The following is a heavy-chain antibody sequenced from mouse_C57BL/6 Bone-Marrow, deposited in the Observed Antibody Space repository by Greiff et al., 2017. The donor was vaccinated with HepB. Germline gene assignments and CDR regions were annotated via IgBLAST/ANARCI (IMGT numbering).Heavy chain of an antibody. CDR1: GYTFTSYW. V-gene: IGHV1-69*01. J-gene: IGHJ4*01. CDR3: ARNYYGSSYAMDY. Sequence: QVQLQQPGAELVMPGASVKLSCKASGYTFTSYWMHWVKQRPGQGLEWIGEIDPSDSYTNYNLKFKGKSTLTVDKSSSTAYMQLSSLTSEDSAVYYCARNYYGSSYAMDYWGQGTSVTVSS. CDR2: IDPSDSYT. D-gene: IGHD1-1*01.